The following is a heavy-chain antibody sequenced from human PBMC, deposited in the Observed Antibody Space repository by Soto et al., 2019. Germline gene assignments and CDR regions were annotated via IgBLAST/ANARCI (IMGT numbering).Heavy chain of an antibody. CDR3: ATVGRGYSGYDNYYGLGV. CDR1: GYTFSNYA. D-gene: IGHD5-12*01. J-gene: IGHJ6*02. V-gene: IGHV1-3*01. CDR2: INGGSGNT. Sequence: QVQLVQSGAEVKKPGASVKISCKTSGYTFSNYAVHWVRQAPGQRLDWMGWINGGSGNTKYSQKLQGRLTFTKDTSAXTXNMELSSLRSEDTAVYYCATVGRGYSGYDNYYGLGVWGQGTTVTVSS.